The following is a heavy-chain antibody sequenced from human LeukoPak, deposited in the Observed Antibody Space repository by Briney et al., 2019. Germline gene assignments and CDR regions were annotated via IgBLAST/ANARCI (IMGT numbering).Heavy chain of an antibody. CDR2: IIPIFGTA. J-gene: IGHJ5*02. Sequence: SVKVSCKASGGTFNSYAISWVRQAPGQGLEWMGGIIPIFGTANYAQKFQGRVTITADESTSTAYMELSSLRSEDTAVYYCARGVVPAAIGWFDPWGQGTLVTVSS. V-gene: IGHV1-69*13. CDR1: GGTFNSYA. D-gene: IGHD2-2*01. CDR3: ARGVVPAAIGWFDP.